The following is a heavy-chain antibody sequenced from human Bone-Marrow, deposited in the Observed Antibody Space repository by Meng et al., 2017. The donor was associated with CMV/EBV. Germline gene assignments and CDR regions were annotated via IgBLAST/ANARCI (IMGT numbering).Heavy chain of an antibody. CDR1: EFTLSTYA. V-gene: IGHV3-23*01. D-gene: IGHD3/OR15-3a*01. CDR2: IGGGHDAT. Sequence: GESLKISCGASEFTLSTYAMHWVRQAPGKGLEWVSSIGGGHDATFYADSVKGRFIISRDGSKSILYMQMNSLRAEDTAVYYCVKHDFDFWTGFNLYFALWGQGALVTVSS. J-gene: IGHJ4*02. CDR3: VKHDFDFWTGFNLYFAL.